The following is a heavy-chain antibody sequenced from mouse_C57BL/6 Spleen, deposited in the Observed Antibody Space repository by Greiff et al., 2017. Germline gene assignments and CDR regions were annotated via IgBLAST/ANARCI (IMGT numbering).Heavy chain of an antibody. V-gene: IGHV1-56*01. Sequence: VQLQQSGPELVRPGASLKISCKAPGYTFTSHWMQWVRQRPGQGLEWIGEIFPGSGSTYYNEKFKGKATLTVDTSSSTAYMQLSNLTSEDSAVYYCARARGRIWFAYWGQGTLVTVSA. J-gene: IGHJ3*01. CDR3: ARARGRIWFAY. CDR2: IFPGSGST. CDR1: GYTFTSHW.